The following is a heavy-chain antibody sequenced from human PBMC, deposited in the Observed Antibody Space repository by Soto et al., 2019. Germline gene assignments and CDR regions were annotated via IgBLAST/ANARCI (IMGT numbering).Heavy chain of an antibody. V-gene: IGHV3-23*01. J-gene: IGHJ4*02. CDR1: GFTFSSYA. CDR3: AKVGYCSGGSCYRSGRFDY. Sequence: GGSLRLSCAASGFTFSSYAMSWVRQAPGKGLEWVSAISGSGGSTYYADSVKGRFTISTDNSKNTLYLQMNSLRAEDTAVYYGAKVGYCSGGSCYRSGRFDYWGQGTLVTVSS. CDR2: ISGSGGST. D-gene: IGHD2-15*01.